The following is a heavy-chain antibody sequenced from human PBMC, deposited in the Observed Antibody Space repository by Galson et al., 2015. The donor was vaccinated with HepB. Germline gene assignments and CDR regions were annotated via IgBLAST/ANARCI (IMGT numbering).Heavy chain of an antibody. CDR2: ISGSGGST. D-gene: IGHD1-26*01. Sequence: SLRLSCAASGFTFSSYAMSWVRQAPGKGLEWVSAISGSGGSTYYADSVKGRFTISRDNSKNTLYLQMNSLRAEDTAVYYCAKDLSSGSYWVRPTGPVVPKFDPWGQGTLVTVSS. V-gene: IGHV3-23*01. CDR1: GFTFSSYA. CDR3: AKDLSSGSYWVRPTGPVVPKFDP. J-gene: IGHJ5*02.